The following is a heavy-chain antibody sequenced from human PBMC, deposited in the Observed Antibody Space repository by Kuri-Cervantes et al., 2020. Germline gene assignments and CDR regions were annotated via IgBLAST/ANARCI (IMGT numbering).Heavy chain of an antibody. D-gene: IGHD1-14*01. V-gene: IGHV3-30-3*01. CDR3: ARVPSSYRVPCHLDY. J-gene: IGHJ4*02. CDR2: ISYDGSNK. Sequence: GESLKISCAASGFTFSSYAMHWVRQAPGKGLEWVAVISYDGSNKYYADSVKGRFTISRDNSMNTLYLQMNSLRAEDTAVYYCARVPSSYRVPCHLDYWGQGTLVTVSS. CDR1: GFTFSSYA.